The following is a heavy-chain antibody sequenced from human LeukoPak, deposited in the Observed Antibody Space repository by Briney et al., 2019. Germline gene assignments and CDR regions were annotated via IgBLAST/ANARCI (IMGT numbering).Heavy chain of an antibody. Sequence: GGSLRLSCAASGFTFSSYAMSWVRQAPGKGLEWVSAISGSGGSTYYADSVKGRFTISRDNSKNTLYLQMNSLRAEDTAVYHCAKGPGYSSSPLGYWGQGTLVTVSS. CDR2: ISGSGGST. D-gene: IGHD6-13*01. CDR1: GFTFSSYA. V-gene: IGHV3-23*01. CDR3: AKGPGYSSSPLGY. J-gene: IGHJ4*02.